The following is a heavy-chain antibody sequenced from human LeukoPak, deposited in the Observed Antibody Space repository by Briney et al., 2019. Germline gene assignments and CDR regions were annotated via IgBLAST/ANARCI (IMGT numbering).Heavy chain of an antibody. J-gene: IGHJ4*02. CDR1: GFTFSSYA. V-gene: IGHV3-23*01. D-gene: IGHD6-25*01. CDR2: ISGSGGST. Sequence: GGSLRLSCAASGFTFSSYAMSWVRQAPGKGLEWVSAISGSGGSTYDADSVKGRFTISRDNSKNTLFLQMSSLRAEDTAVYYCAKQATYSGGTGAFDYWGQGTLVTVSS. CDR3: AKQATYSGGTGAFDY.